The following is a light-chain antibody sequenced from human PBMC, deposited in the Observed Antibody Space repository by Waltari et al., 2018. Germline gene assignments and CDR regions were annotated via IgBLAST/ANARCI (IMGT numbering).Light chain of an antibody. V-gene: IGLV2-8*01. Sequence: QSALTQPPSASGSPGQSVTISCTGVTSADGGYTYVSWYQHHPGKAPSLIIYEVSKRPSGVPDRVSGSKSGNTASLTVSGLQAEDEADYYCYSYAGSNNLVFGGGTKLTVL. CDR1: TSADGGYTY. CDR3: YSYAGSNNLV. CDR2: EVS. J-gene: IGLJ2*01.